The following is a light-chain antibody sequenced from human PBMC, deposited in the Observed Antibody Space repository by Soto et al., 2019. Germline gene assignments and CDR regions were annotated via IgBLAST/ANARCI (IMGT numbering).Light chain of an antibody. J-gene: IGKJ1*01. CDR3: QQSYRNPRT. CDR1: QSISNF. V-gene: IGKV1-39*01. Sequence: GARVTILCRASQSISNFLHWYQQKPGKAPKLLIYAASKLESGVPSRFGGSGSGTDFTLTISSLQPEDFATYYCQQSYRNPRTFGLGT. CDR2: AAS.